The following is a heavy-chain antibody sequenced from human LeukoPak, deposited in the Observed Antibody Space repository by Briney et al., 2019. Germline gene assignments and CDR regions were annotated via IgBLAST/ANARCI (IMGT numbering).Heavy chain of an antibody. Sequence: GGSLRLSCAASGFNFNTYSMNWVRQAPGKGLEWISFISASGAVRKYADSVKGRFTISRDNTDNSLYLQMNSLRAEDTAVYYCAVATIGRYWGQGTLVTVSS. D-gene: IGHD5-24*01. CDR2: ISASGAVR. V-gene: IGHV3-21*01. J-gene: IGHJ4*02. CDR3: AVATIGRY. CDR1: GFNFNTYS.